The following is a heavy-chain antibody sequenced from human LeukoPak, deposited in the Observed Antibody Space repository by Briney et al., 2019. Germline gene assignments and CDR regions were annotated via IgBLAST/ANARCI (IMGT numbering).Heavy chain of an antibody. CDR2: IWYDGTRT. J-gene: IGHJ4*02. Sequence: PGGSLRLSCVTSGFTFSNSGMHWVRQAPGKGLEWVALIWYDGTRTEYADSVKGRFTISRDDSKNTVYLQMNSLRAKDTAFYYCARGFLDFDSWGQGTLVIVSS. D-gene: IGHD3-3*01. CDR1: GFTFSNSG. V-gene: IGHV3-33*01. CDR3: ARGFLDFDS.